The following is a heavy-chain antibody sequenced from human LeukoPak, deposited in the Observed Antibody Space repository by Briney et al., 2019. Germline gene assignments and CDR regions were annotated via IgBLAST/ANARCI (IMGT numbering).Heavy chain of an antibody. CDR2: INPNSGGT. D-gene: IGHD3-22*01. Sequence: GASVKVSCKASGYTFTGYYMHWVRQAPGQGLEWMGWINPNSGGTNYAQKFQGWVTMTRDTSISTAYMELSRLRSDDTAVYYCARGKASYINTYYYDSSGYLYYFDYWGQGTLVTVSS. CDR3: ARGKASYINTYYYDSSGYLYYFDY. CDR1: GYTFTGYY. V-gene: IGHV1-2*04. J-gene: IGHJ4*02.